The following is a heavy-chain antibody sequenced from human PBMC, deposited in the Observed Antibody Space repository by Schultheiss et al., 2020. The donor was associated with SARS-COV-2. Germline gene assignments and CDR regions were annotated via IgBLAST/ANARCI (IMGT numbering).Heavy chain of an antibody. CDR3: ARNGQQLVLFAFDI. CDR1: GGSFSGYY. D-gene: IGHD6-6*01. Sequence: GSLRLSCAVYGGSFSGYYWSWIRQPPGKGLEWIGYIYYSGSTNYNPSLKSRVTISVDTSKNQFSLKLSSVTAADTAVYYCARNGQQLVLFAFDIWGQGTMVTVSS. CDR2: IYYSGST. J-gene: IGHJ3*02. V-gene: IGHV4-59*08.